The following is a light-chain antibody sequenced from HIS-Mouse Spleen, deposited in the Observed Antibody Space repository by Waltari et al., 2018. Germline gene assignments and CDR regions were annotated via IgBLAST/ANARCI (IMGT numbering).Light chain of an antibody. V-gene: IGLV8-61*01. CDR3: VLYMGSGIWV. J-gene: IGLJ3*02. Sequence: QTVVTQEPSFSVSPGGTVTLTCGLTSCSVSPSYYPSWYPQTPGQAPRTLIYSTNTRSSGVPDRFSGSILGNKAALTITGAQADDESDYYCVLYMGSGIWVFGGGTKLTVL. CDR2: STN. CDR1: SCSVSPSYY.